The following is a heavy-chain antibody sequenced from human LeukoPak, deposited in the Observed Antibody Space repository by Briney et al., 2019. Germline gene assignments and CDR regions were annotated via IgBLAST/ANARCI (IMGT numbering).Heavy chain of an antibody. CDR1: GGTFNSYA. V-gene: IGHV1-69*13. J-gene: IGHJ4*02. CDR3: ARAGEVYNSGSYLEY. Sequence: ASVKVSCKASGGTFNSYAITWVRQAPGQGLEWMGGIIPIFPSANYAQKFQGRVTITADESTSTAYMELSSLRSEDTAVYYCARAGEVYNSGSYLEYWGQGTLVTVSS. CDR2: IIPIFPSA. D-gene: IGHD6-19*01.